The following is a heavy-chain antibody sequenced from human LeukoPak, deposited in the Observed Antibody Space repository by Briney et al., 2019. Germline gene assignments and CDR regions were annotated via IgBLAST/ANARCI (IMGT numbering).Heavy chain of an antibody. CDR2: IWYDGSNK. J-gene: IGHJ4*02. Sequence: GRSLRLSCAASGFTFSSYGMHWVRQAPGKGLEWVAVIWYDGSNKYYADSVEGRFTISRDNSKNTLYLQMNSLRAEDTAVYYCARARGYSYVSPADYWGQGTLVTVSS. D-gene: IGHD5-18*01. CDR1: GFTFSSYG. V-gene: IGHV3-33*01. CDR3: ARARGYSYVSPADY.